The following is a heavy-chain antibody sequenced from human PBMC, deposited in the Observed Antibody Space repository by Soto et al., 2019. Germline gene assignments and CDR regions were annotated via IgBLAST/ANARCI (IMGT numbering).Heavy chain of an antibody. CDR1: GGSISSGGYY. CDR2: IYYSGST. Sequence: SETLSLTCTVSGGSISSGGYYWSWIRQHPGQGLEWIGYIYYSGSTYYNPSLKSRVTISVDTSKNQFSLKLSSVTAADTAVYYCAREADIVVVPAAENYGMDVWGQGTTVTVSS. V-gene: IGHV4-31*03. D-gene: IGHD2-2*01. CDR3: AREADIVVVPAAENYGMDV. J-gene: IGHJ6*02.